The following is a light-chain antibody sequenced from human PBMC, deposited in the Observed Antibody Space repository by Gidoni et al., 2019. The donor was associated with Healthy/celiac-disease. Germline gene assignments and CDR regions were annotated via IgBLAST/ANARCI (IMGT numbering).Light chain of an antibody. J-gene: IGKJ4*01. Sequence: EIVLTQSPATLSLSPGGSATLSCGASQSVSSSDLAWYQQKPGLAPRLLIYDASSRATGSPDRFSGSGSGTDFTLTISRLEPEDFAVYYCQQYGSSPPFGGGTKVESK. CDR3: QQYGSSPP. CDR2: DAS. V-gene: IGKV3D-20*01. CDR1: QSVSSSD.